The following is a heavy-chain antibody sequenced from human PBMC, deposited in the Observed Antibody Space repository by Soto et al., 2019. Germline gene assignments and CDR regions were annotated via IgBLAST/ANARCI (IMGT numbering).Heavy chain of an antibody. Sequence: QAQVVQSGAEVRKPGSSVKLSCKASEGTFNSYAIAWVRQSPGQGREWMGGIIPYYNTLNYAQNFQDRVTITAAESTNTVSMELSSLRSDDTAVYFCASGASRWYPYFFDSWAQGTLVTVSS. CDR1: EGTFNSYA. CDR3: ASGASRWYPYFFDS. V-gene: IGHV1-69*01. CDR2: IIPYYNTL. D-gene: IGHD6-13*01. J-gene: IGHJ4*02.